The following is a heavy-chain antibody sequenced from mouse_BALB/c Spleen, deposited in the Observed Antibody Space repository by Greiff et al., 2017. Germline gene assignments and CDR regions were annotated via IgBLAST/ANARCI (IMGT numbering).Heavy chain of an antibody. D-gene: IGHD1-2*01. Sequence: EVKLVESGPGLVKPSQSLSLTCTVTGYSFTSYYAWNWIRQPPGNKLEWMGYISYSGSTSYNPSLKSRISITRDTSKNQFFLQLNTVTTEDTATYYCARIDYNGLLFDYWGQGTTLTVSA. CDR1: GYSFTSYYA. V-gene: IGHV3-2*02. CDR3: ARIDYNGLLFDY. CDR2: ISYSGST. J-gene: IGHJ2*01.